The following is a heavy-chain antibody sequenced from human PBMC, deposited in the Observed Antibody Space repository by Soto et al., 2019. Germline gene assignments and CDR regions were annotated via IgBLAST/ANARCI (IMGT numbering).Heavy chain of an antibody. V-gene: IGHV5-51*01. CDR2: IYPGDSDA. D-gene: IGHD3-9*01. J-gene: IGHJ4*02. Sequence: LKISCKSSGYSFTDYWIGWVRQMPGKGLEWMGIIYPGDSDARYSPSFQGQVTISVDTSINTAFLRWNSLTASDTAMYYCARQADYNILTGYFYYFDYWGQGSLVTVSS. CDR3: ARQADYNILTGYFYYFDY. CDR1: GYSFTDYW.